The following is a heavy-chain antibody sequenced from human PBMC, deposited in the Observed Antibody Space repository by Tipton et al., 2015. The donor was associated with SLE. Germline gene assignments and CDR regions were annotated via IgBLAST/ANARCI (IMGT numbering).Heavy chain of an antibody. D-gene: IGHD2-2*01. CDR2: IYYGGGT. CDR1: GGSISSGGYY. Sequence: TLSLTCTVSGGSISSGGYYWSWIRQHPGKGLEWIGNIYYGGGTYYNPSLESRVTISLDTSKNQFSLKLNSVTAADTAVYYCARSTDQNWFDPWGQGTLVTVSS. CDR3: ARSTDQNWFDP. J-gene: IGHJ5*02. V-gene: IGHV4-31*03.